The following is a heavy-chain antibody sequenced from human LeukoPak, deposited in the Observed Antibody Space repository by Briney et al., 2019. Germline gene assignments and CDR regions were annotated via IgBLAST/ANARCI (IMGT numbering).Heavy chain of an antibody. Sequence: VASVKVSCXASGYTFTSYGISWVRQAPGQGLEWMGWISAYNGNTNYAQKLQGRVTMTTDTSTSTAYMELRSLRSDDTAVYYCATSYQRLVDYWGQGTLVTVSS. V-gene: IGHV1-18*01. CDR2: ISAYNGNT. J-gene: IGHJ4*02. CDR1: GYTFTSYG. D-gene: IGHD3-16*02. CDR3: ATSYQRLVDY.